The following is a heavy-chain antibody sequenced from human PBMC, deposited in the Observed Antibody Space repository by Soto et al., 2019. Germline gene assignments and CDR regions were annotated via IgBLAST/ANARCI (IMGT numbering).Heavy chain of an antibody. CDR3: ARVGELVTAQGWFDP. Sequence: SETLSLTCTVSGGSISSSSYYWGWIRQPPGKGLEWIGSIYYSGSTHNNPSLKSRVTLSVDTSKNQFSLRLRSVTAADTAVYYCARVGELVTAQGWFDPWGQGTLVTVSS. D-gene: IGHD2-21*02. J-gene: IGHJ5*02. CDR1: GGSISSSSYY. CDR2: IYYSGST. V-gene: IGHV4-39*01.